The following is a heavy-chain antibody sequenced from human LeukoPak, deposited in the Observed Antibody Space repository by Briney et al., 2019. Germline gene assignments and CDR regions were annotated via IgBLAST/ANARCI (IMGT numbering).Heavy chain of an antibody. V-gene: IGHV4-34*01. CDR3: ARGRHFDL. J-gene: IGHJ2*01. Sequence: PSETLSLTCAVYGGSFSGYYWSWIRQPPGKGLEWIGEINHSGSTNYNPSLKSRVTISVDTSKNQFSLKLSPVTAADTAVYYCARGRHFDLWGRGTLVTVSS. CDR1: GGSFSGYY. CDR2: INHSGST.